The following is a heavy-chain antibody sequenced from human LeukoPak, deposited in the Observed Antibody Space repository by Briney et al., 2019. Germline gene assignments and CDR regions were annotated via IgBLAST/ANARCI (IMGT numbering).Heavy chain of an antibody. CDR2: ISGSGGST. V-gene: IGHV3-23*01. J-gene: IGHJ4*02. CDR3: AKNGRGYSSDYFDY. Sequence: GGSLRLSCAASGFTISTNYMSWVRQAPGKGLEWVSAISGSGGSTYYADSVKGRFTISRDNSKNTLYLQMNTLRAEDTAVYSCAKNGRGYSSDYFDYWGQGTLVTVSS. CDR1: GFTISTNY. D-gene: IGHD5-18*01.